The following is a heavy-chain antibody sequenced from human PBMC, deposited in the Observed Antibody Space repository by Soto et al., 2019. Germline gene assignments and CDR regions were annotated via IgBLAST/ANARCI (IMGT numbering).Heavy chain of an antibody. V-gene: IGHV3-23*01. Sequence: EVQLLESGGGLVEPGESLRLSCAASGFTFSIYAMSWVRQAPGKGLKWVSSIRSSGDTTYYADSVKGRFTISRDNPKNTHFLQMNSRKAGVSACYYCADLRPPCGGCQVNWFDPWGQGTLVTVSS. CDR2: IRSSGDTT. D-gene: IGHD2-21*01. CDR3: ADLRPPCGGCQVNWFDP. CDR1: GFTFSIYA. J-gene: IGHJ5*02.